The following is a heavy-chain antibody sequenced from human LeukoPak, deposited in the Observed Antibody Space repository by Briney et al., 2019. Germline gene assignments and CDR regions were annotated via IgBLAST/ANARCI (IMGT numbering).Heavy chain of an antibody. CDR2: IYPADSDI. D-gene: IGHD6-13*01. V-gene: IGHV5-51*01. Sequence: GESLKISCKGSGYSFTSFWIAWVRQTPGKGLEWMGIIYPADSDIRYSPSFQGQVTISADKSITTAYLQWSTLKASDTAIYYCARPYSNPHPGWMDVWGRGTTVTVSS. CDR1: GYSFTSFW. J-gene: IGHJ6*03. CDR3: ARPYSNPHPGWMDV.